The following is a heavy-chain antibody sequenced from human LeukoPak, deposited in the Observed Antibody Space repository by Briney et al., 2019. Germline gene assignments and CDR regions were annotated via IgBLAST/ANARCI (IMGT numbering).Heavy chain of an antibody. D-gene: IGHD3-16*02. CDR1: GYTFSNYA. J-gene: IGHJ4*02. CDR2: ISGSGVST. Sequence: PGGSLRLSCAASGYTFSNYAMSWVRQAPGKGLEWVSGISGSGVSTYYADSVKGRFTISRDNSKNTLYLQLSSLRAEDTAVYYCAKKGTYLDYWGQGTLVTVSS. V-gene: IGHV3-23*01. CDR3: AKKGTYLDY.